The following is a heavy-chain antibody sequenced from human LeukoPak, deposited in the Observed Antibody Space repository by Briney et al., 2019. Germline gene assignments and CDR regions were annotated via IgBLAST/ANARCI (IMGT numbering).Heavy chain of an antibody. CDR1: GGTFSSYA. CDR3: ARGRYGAPLGETGYYYGMDV. V-gene: IGHV1-69*01. J-gene: IGHJ6*02. Sequence: GSSVKVSCKASGGTFSSYAISWVRQAPGQGLEWMGGIIPIFGTANYAQKFQGRVTITADESTSTAYMELSSLRSEDTAVYYCARGRYGAPLGETGYYYGMDVWGQGTTVTVSS. D-gene: IGHD3-16*01. CDR2: IIPIFGTA.